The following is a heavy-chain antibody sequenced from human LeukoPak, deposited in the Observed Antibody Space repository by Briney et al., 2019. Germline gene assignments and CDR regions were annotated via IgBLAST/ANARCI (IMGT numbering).Heavy chain of an antibody. D-gene: IGHD5-12*01. CDR1: GFRFSNYA. Sequence: GGSLRLSCAASGFRFSNYAMNWVRQAPGKGLEWVSLIIGSSGATFYADSVKGRFTISRDNSKNTLFLQMNSLRAEDTALYYCAKGAYDYIEMGYTDYWGQGTLVTVSS. J-gene: IGHJ4*02. V-gene: IGHV3-23*01. CDR2: IIGSSGAT. CDR3: AKGAYDYIEMGYTDY.